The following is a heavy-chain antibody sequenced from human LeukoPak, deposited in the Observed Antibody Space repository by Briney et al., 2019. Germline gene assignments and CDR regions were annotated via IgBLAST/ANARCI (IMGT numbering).Heavy chain of an antibody. CDR1: GSRFDDHG. CDR2: INWNGGSK. Sequence: PGGSLRLSCTAPGSRFDDHGMAWVRQVPGKGLEWVCGINWNGGSKGYADSVKGRFTISRDNAKNSLYLQMNSLRADDTALYYCARGDSSGWDFDDWGQGTLVTVSS. V-gene: IGHV3-20*04. CDR3: ARGDSSGWDFDD. D-gene: IGHD6-19*01. J-gene: IGHJ4*02.